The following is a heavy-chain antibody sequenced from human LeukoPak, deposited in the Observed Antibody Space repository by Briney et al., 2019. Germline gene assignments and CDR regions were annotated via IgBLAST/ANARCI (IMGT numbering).Heavy chain of an antibody. J-gene: IGHJ6*02. V-gene: IGHV3-74*01. CDR2: INSDGRST. Sequence: GGSLRLSCAASGFTFSSYWMHWVRQAPGKGLVWVSRINSDGRSTSYADSVKGRFTISRDNAKNTLYLQMNSLRAEDTAVYYCARHPPHYYDSSGYYYYYYGMDVWGQGTTVTVSS. CDR1: GFTFSSYW. D-gene: IGHD3-22*01. CDR3: ARHPPHYYDSSGYYYYYYGMDV.